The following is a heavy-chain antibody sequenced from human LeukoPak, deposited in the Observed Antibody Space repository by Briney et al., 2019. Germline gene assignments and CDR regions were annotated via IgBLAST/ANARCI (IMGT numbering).Heavy chain of an antibody. CDR2: INWNGGRT. J-gene: IGHJ6*04. Sequence: RPGGSLRLSCAASGFTFDVYGMSWVRQAPGKGLEWVSGINWNGGRTGYADSVKGRFTISRDNAKNSLYLQMNSLRAEDTALYYCARDLASSDVWGKGTTVTVSS. CDR3: ARDLASSDV. CDR1: GFTFDVYG. D-gene: IGHD3-16*01. V-gene: IGHV3-20*04.